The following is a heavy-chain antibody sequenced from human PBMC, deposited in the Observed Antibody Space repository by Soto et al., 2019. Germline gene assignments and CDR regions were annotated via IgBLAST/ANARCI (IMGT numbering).Heavy chain of an antibody. CDR1: GYTFTGYY. Sequence: ASVKVSCKASGYTFTGYYMHWVRQAPGQGLEWMGWINPNSGGTNYAQKFQGWVTMTRDTSISTAYMELSRLRSDDTAVYYCAKASLSTIFGVVKSGKYDYWGQGTLVTVSS. V-gene: IGHV1-2*04. CDR2: INPNSGGT. CDR3: AKASLSTIFGVVKSGKYDY. J-gene: IGHJ4*02. D-gene: IGHD3-3*01.